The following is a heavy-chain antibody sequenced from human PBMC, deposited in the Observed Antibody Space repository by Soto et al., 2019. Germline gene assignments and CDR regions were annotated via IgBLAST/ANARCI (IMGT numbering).Heavy chain of an antibody. CDR2: IIPIFGTA. CDR1: GGTFSSYA. J-gene: IGHJ3*02. Sequence: QVQLVQSGAEVKKPGSSVKVSCKASGGTFSSYAISWVRQAPGQGLEWMGGIIPIFGTANYAQKFQGRVTIPAAESTSTAYMELSSLRSEDTAVYYCARDRESLDSDAFDIWGQGTMVTVSS. V-gene: IGHV1-69*12. CDR3: ARDRESLDSDAFDI. D-gene: IGHD3-3*01.